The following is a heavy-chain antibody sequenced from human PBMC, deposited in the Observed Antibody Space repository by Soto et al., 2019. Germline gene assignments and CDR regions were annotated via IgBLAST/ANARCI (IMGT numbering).Heavy chain of an antibody. V-gene: IGHV4-59*01. CDR3: ARDALWFGESSNL. Sequence: PSETLSLTCTVSGGSISSYYWSWIRQPPGKGLEWIGYIYYSGSTNYNPSLKSRVTISVDTSKNQFSLKLSSVTAADMAVYYCARDALWFGESSNLWGQGTLVTVSS. D-gene: IGHD3-10*01. CDR2: IYYSGST. J-gene: IGHJ5*02. CDR1: GGSISSYY.